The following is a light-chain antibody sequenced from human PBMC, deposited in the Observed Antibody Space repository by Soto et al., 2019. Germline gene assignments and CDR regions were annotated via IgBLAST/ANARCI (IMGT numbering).Light chain of an antibody. J-gene: IGLJ7*01. V-gene: IGLV2-14*01. Sequence: QSALTQHASVSGSPGQSITISCTGTSSDVGGYHYVSWYQQQPGKAPQLMIYDVSNRPSGVSNRCSRSKSGNTASLTISGLQAEDDADYFCSSSTSSSAPSAVFGGGTQLTVL. CDR1: SSDVGGYHY. CDR2: DVS. CDR3: SSSTSSSAPSAV.